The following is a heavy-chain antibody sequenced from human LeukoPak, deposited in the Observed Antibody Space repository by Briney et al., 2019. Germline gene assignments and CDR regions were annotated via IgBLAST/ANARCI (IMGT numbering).Heavy chain of an antibody. V-gene: IGHV1-46*01. CDR2: INPSGGST. CDR3: ARVGALRFGESSPLGY. CDR1: GYTFTSYY. J-gene: IGHJ4*02. D-gene: IGHD3-10*01. Sequence: ASVKVSCKASGYTFTSYYMHWVRQAPGQGLEWMGIINPSGGSTSYAQKFQGRVTMTRDTSTSTVYMELSSLRSEDTAVYYCARVGALRFGESSPLGYWGQGTLVTVSS.